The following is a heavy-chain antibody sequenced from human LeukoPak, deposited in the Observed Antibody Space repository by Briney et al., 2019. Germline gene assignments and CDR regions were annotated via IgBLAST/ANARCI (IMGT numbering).Heavy chain of an antibody. CDR3: ARGALLSGAFDI. J-gene: IGHJ3*02. CDR1: GYTFTGYY. D-gene: IGHD1-26*01. CDR2: INPNSGGT. Sequence: ASVKVSCKASGYTFTGYYMHWVRQAPGQGLEWMGWINPNSGGTNYAQKFQGRVTMTRDTSISTAYLELTRLRSDDTAVYYCARGALLSGAFDIWGQGTMVTVSS. V-gene: IGHV1-2*02.